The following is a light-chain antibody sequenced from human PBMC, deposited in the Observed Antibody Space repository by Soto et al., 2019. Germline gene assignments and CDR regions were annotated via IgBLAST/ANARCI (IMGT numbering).Light chain of an antibody. CDR2: DVS. CDR3: CSYAGSYTLYV. J-gene: IGLJ1*01. CDR1: SSDVGGYNY. Sequence: QSVLTQPRSVSGSPGQPVTISCTGTSSDVGGYNYVSWYQQHPGKAPKLMIYDVSKRPSGVPDRFSGSKSGNTASLTTSGLQAEDDADYYCCSYAGSYTLYVFGTGTKVTVL. V-gene: IGLV2-11*01.